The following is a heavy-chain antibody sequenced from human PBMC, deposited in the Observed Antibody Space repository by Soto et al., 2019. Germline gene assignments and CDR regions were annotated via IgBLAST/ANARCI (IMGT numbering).Heavy chain of an antibody. CDR3: ARVRVSGGSGFDY. D-gene: IGHD2-15*01. J-gene: IGHJ4*02. V-gene: IGHV4-61*01. Sequence: PSETLSLTCTVSGGSVSSGSYYWSWIRQPPGKGLEWIGYIYYSGSTNYNPSLKSRVTISVDTSKNQFSLKLSSVTAADTAAYYCARVRVSGGSGFDYWGQGTLVTVSS. CDR1: GGSVSSGSYY. CDR2: IYYSGST.